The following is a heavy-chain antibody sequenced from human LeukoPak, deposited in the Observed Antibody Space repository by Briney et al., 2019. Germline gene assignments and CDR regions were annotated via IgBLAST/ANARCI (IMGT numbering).Heavy chain of an antibody. D-gene: IGHD2-8*01. CDR3: ARDCTNGVCSDY. CDR1: GFTVSSNY. Sequence: GGSLRLSCAASGFTVSSNYMSWVRQDPGKGLEWVSVIYSGGSTYYADSVKGRFIISRDNSKKTLYLQMNSLRAEDTAVYYCARDCTNGVCSDYWGQGTLVTVSS. J-gene: IGHJ4*02. V-gene: IGHV3-53*01. CDR2: IYSGGST.